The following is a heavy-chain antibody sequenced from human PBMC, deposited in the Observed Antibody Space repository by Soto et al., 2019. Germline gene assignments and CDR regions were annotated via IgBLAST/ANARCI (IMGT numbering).Heavy chain of an antibody. Sequence: EVQLVESGGGLVKPGGSLRLSCAASGFTFSNAWMSWVRQAPGKGLEWVGRIKSKTDGGTTDYAAPVKGRFTISRDDSKNTLYLQTNSLKTEDTAVYYCTTSSELYYYDSSGSPFQHWGQGTLVTVSS. V-gene: IGHV3-15*01. D-gene: IGHD3-22*01. CDR3: TTSSELYYYDSSGSPFQH. CDR1: GFTFSNAW. CDR2: IKSKTDGGTT. J-gene: IGHJ1*01.